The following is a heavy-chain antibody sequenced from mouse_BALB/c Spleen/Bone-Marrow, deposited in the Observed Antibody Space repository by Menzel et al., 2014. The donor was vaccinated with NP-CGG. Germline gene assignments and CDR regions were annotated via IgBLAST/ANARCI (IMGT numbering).Heavy chain of an antibody. D-gene: IGHD3-2*01. Sequence: EVQLQQSGPELVKPGASVKMSCKASGYTFTSYVMHWVKQKPGQGLEWIGYINPYNDGTKYNEKFKGKATLTSDKSSSTAYMELSSLTSEDSAVYYCARPRQLGLPYCFDYWNEGATLAVSS. V-gene: IGHV1-14*01. CDR3: ARPRQLGLPYCFDY. J-gene: IGHJ2*01. CDR1: GYTFTSYV. CDR2: INPYNDGT.